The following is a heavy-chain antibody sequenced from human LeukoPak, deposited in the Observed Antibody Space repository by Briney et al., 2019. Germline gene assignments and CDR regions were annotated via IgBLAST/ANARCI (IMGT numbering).Heavy chain of an antibody. V-gene: IGHV4-4*02. CDR1: GGSVSSDNW. J-gene: IGHJ4*02. Sequence: PSETLSLTCAVSGGSVSSDNWWSWVRQPPGKGLEWIGEIHHSGNTNYSPSLKSRVTISLDKSRNQFSLKLSSVTAADTAVYYCAKAGVWLPAVWGQGTLVTVSS. D-gene: IGHD3-9*01. CDR3: AKAGVWLPAV. CDR2: IHHSGNT.